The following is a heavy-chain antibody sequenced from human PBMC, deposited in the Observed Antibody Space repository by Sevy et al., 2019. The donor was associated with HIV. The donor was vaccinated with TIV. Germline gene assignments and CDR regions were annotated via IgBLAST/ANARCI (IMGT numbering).Heavy chain of an antibody. Sequence: GGSLRLSCAASGFTFSSYGMHWVRQAPGKGLEGVAVIWYDGSNKYYADSVKGRFTISSDNSKNTLYLKMNSLRAEDTAVYYCARLEAALGGFDYWGQGTLVTVSS. CDR2: IWYDGSNK. CDR3: ARLEAALGGFDY. J-gene: IGHJ4*02. V-gene: IGHV3-33*01. D-gene: IGHD6-13*01. CDR1: GFTFSSYG.